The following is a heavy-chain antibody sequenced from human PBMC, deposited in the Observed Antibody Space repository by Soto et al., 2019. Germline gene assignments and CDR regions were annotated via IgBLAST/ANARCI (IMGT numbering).Heavy chain of an antibody. CDR1: GGSIIIGVYY. CDR3: ARVRRYYDSSGYTFDY. CDR2: IYYSGST. Sequence: LSLTCTVSGGSIIIGVYYWSWIRQHPGKGLEWIGYIYYSGSTYYNPSLKSRVTISVDTSKNQFSLKLSSVTAADTAVYYCARVRRYYDSSGYTFDYWGQGTLVTVSS. D-gene: IGHD3-22*01. V-gene: IGHV4-31*03. J-gene: IGHJ4*02.